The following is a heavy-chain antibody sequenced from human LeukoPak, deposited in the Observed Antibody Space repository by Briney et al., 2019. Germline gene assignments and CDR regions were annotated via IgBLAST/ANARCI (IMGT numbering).Heavy chain of an antibody. J-gene: IGHJ5*02. V-gene: IGHV3-73*01. Sequence: PGGSLCPSSTPSGFASTVAAAQSGSQSSEKGLEWVGHIDKESQFYATATAYAASVEGRFIISRADSKNTEYLQKMSVVTDEEAVFFCTGSSGNCNWLDPWGQGTLVTVSS. CDR3: TGSSGNCNWLDP. CDR2: IDKESQFYATAT. D-gene: IGHD1-26*01. CDR1: GFASTVAA.